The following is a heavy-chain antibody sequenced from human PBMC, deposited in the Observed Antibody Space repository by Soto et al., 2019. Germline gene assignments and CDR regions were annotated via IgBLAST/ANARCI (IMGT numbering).Heavy chain of an antibody. CDR2: IYSGGST. CDR1: GFTVSSNY. J-gene: IGHJ3*02. V-gene: IGHV3-53*04. CDR3: GTTAITMVRGVIMGTDAFDI. Sequence: AGGSLRLSCAASGFTVSSNYMSWVRQAPGKGLEWVSVIYSGGSTYYADSVKGRFTISRHNSKNTLYLQMNSLRAEDTAVYYCGTTAITMVRGVIMGTDAFDIWGQGTMVTVSS. D-gene: IGHD3-10*01.